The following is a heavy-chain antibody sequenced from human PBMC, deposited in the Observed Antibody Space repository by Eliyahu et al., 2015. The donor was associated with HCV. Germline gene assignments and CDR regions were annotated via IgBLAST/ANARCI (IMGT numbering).Heavy chain of an antibody. CDR1: GFTFSSYG. Sequence: QVQLVESGGGVVQPGRSLRLSCAASGFTFSSYGMHWVRQAPGKGLXWVAVIWYDGSNKYYADSVKGRFTISRDNSKNTLYLQMNSLRDEDTAVYHCAGGRSYYYYMDVWGKGTTVTVSS. CDR2: IWYDGSNK. V-gene: IGHV3-33*08. CDR3: AGGRSYYYYMDV. J-gene: IGHJ6*03. D-gene: IGHD3-16*01.